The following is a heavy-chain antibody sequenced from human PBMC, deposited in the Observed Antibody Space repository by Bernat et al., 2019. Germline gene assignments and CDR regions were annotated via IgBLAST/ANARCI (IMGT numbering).Heavy chain of an antibody. CDR3: ARDLKGSVEVLIYYYYMDV. V-gene: IGHV1-18*01. Sequence: QVQLVQSGAEVKKPGASVKVSCKASGYTFTSYGISWVRQAPGQGLEWMGWISAYNGNTNYAQKLQGRVTMTTDTSTSSAYMELRSLRSDDTAVYYCARDLKGSVEVLIYYYYMDVWGKGTTVTVSS. CDR1: GYTFTSYG. J-gene: IGHJ6*03. CDR2: ISAYNGNT.